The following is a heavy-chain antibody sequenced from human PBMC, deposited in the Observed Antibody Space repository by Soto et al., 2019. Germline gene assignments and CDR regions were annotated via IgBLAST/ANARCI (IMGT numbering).Heavy chain of an antibody. Sequence: PSETLSLTCAASGGSITSSNWWRWVRQPPGKGLEWIGDIYHSGSTNYNPSLKSRVTISVDTSKNQFSLKLSSVTAADTAVYYCARWGRFYDILTGPRSSYCGMEVWGEGTTVT. V-gene: IGHV4-4*02. CDR1: GGSITSSNW. J-gene: IGHJ6*02. CDR2: IYHSGST. D-gene: IGHD3-9*01. CDR3: ARWGRFYDILTGPRSSYCGMEV.